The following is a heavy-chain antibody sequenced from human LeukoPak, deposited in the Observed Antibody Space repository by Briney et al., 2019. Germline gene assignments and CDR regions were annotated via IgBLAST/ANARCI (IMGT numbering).Heavy chain of an antibody. J-gene: IGHJ4*02. V-gene: IGHV3-23*01. CDR2: ISGSGGST. D-gene: IGHD5-18*01. Sequence: GGSLRLSCAASGFTFSSYAMSWVRQAPGKGLEWVSAISGSGGSTYYADSVKGRFTTSRDNSKNTLYLQMNSLRAEDTAVYYCARGSGYSYGFPDYWGQGTLVTVSS. CDR3: ARGSGYSYGFPDY. CDR1: GFTFSSYA.